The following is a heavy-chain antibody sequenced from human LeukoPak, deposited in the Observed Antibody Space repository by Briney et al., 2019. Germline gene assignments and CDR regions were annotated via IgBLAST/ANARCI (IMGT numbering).Heavy chain of an antibody. V-gene: IGHV3-23*01. Sequence: GGSLRLSCAASGFTFDDYAMHWVRQAPGKGLEWVSNILNSGDTKYYADSVKGRFIVSRDNSKNTLYLQMDRLRVDDTAVYYCTKDGLRGYDFDFWGPGTLVTVSS. CDR1: GFTFDDYA. D-gene: IGHD5-12*01. J-gene: IGHJ5*01. CDR2: ILNSGDTK. CDR3: TKDGLRGYDFDF.